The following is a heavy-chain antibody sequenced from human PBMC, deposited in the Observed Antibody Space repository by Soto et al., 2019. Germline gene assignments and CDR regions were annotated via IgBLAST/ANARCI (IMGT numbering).Heavy chain of an antibody. J-gene: IGHJ4*02. CDR2: NNVGNGNT. V-gene: IGHV1-3*05. CDR1: GYTFTSYA. Sequence: QVQLVQSGAEEKKPGASVKVSCKATGYTFTSYAMHWVRQAPGQRLEWMGWNNVGNGNTKYSQKFQGRVTITRDTSASTAYMELSSLRSEDTAVYYCARSIVVVTALDYWGQGTLVTVSS. D-gene: IGHD2-21*02. CDR3: ARSIVVVTALDY.